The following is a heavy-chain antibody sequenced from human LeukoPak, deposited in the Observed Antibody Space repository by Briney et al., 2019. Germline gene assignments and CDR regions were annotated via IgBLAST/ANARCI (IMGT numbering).Heavy chain of an antibody. CDR1: GFTVSTNY. CDR2: IKSAGAT. D-gene: IGHD6-25*01. CDR3: AKDSGHTPFDN. V-gene: IGHV3-53*01. J-gene: IGHJ4*02. Sequence: PGGSLRVSCAVSGFTVSTNYMSWVRLAPGKGLEWVSTIKSAGATHYSDSVKGRFTISRDSSNNVLFLQMNSLRVDDTAVYYCAKDSGHTPFDNWGQGTLVTVSS.